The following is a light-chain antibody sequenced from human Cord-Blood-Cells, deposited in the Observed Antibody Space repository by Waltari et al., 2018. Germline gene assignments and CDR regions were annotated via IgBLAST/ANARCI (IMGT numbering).Light chain of an antibody. Sequence: SYELTQPPSVSVSLGQMARITCSGEALPKKYAYWYQQKPGQFPVLVIYKDSERPSGIPERFSGSSSGTIVTLTIIGVQAEDEADYYCLSADSSATYAVFGGGTKLTVL. V-gene: IGLV3-16*01. J-gene: IGLJ2*01. CDR1: ALPKKY. CDR3: LSADSSATYAV. CDR2: KDS.